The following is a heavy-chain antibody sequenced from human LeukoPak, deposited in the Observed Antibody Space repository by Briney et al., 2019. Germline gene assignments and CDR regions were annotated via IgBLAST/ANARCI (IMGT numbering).Heavy chain of an antibody. J-gene: IGHJ4*02. D-gene: IGHD5-18*01. CDR1: GYTFTSYG. Sequence: SVKVSCKASGYTFTSYGISWVRQAPGQGLEWMGRIIPIFGTANYAQKFQGRVTITTDESTSTAYMELSSLRSEDTAVYYCARDGGYSYGYAYWGQGTLVTVSS. V-gene: IGHV1-69*05. CDR3: ARDGGYSYGYAY. CDR2: IIPIFGTA.